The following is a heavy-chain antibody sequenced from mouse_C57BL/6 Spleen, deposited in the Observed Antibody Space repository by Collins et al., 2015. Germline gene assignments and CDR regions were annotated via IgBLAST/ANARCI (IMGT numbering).Heavy chain of an antibody. CDR2: IRNKANGYTT. CDR3: ARSSGYVDWLAY. D-gene: IGHD3-2*02. Sequence: NWVRQPPGKALEWLGFIRNKANGYTTGYSASVMGRFTISRDNSQSILYLQMNALRAEDSATYFCARSSGYVDWLAYWGQGTLVTVSA. V-gene: IGHV7-3*01. J-gene: IGHJ3*01.